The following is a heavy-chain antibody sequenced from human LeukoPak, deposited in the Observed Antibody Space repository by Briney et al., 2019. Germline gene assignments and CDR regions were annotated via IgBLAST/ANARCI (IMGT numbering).Heavy chain of an antibody. CDR3: ARIRDTMVRGLRANYHYYMDV. D-gene: IGHD3-10*01. CDR1: GYTFTSYG. V-gene: IGHV1-18*01. J-gene: IGHJ6*03. CDR2: ISAYNGNT. Sequence: ASVKVSCKASGYTFTSYGISWVRQAPGQGLEWMGWISAYNGNTNYAQKLQGRVTMTTDTSTSTAYMELRSLRSDDTAVYYCARIRDTMVRGLRANYHYYMDVWGKGTTVTISS.